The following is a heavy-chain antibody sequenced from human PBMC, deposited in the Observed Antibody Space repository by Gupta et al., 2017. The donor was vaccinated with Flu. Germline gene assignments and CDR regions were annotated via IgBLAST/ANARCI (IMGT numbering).Heavy chain of an antibody. CDR1: GGSISSGSYY. V-gene: IGHV4-61*02. CDR2: IYTSGST. J-gene: IGHJ6*02. Sequence: QVQLQESGPGLVKPSQTLSLTCTVSGGSISSGSYYWSWIRQPAGKGLEWIGRIYTSGSTNYNPSLKSRVTISVDTSKNQFSLKLGSVTAADTAVYYCAREWVDGGTVGYYYGMDVWGQGTTVTVSS. CDR3: AREWVDGGTVGYYYGMDV. D-gene: IGHD3-16*01.